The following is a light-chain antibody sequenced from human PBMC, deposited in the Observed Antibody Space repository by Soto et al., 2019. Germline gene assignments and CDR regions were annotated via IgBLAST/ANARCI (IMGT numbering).Light chain of an antibody. Sequence: EFVMTQSPATLSVTPGEGATLSCRASQSVNRNYLAWYQQKSGQAPRLLIYGISTRATGIPDRFSASGSGTDFTLTISSLQPEDIAVCYCQQYTQWPITFGQGTRLEIK. J-gene: IGKJ5*01. V-gene: IGKV3D-15*01. CDR3: QQYTQWPIT. CDR2: GIS. CDR1: QSVNRN.